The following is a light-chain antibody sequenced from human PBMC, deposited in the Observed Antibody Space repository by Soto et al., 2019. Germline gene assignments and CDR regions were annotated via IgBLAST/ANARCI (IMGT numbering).Light chain of an antibody. V-gene: IGKV3-15*01. CDR1: QSVGSD. J-gene: IGKJ3*01. CDR2: AAS. CDR3: QQYNDWPPT. Sequence: EIVMTQSPATLSVSPGERATLSCRASQSVGSDLAWYQQKPGQAPRLLIYAASTRATGVPARFSGSGSGTEFTLTISSLQTEDFVVYYCQQYNDWPPTVGPGTKVDSK.